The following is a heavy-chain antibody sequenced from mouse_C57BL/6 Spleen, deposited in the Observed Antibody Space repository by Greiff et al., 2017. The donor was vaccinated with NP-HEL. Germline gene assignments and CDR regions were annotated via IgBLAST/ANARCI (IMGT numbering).Heavy chain of an antibody. CDR2: ISYDGSN. V-gene: IGHV3-6*01. CDR3: ARVPPHWYFDV. Sequence: EVKLMESGPGLVKPSQSLSLTCSVTGYSITSGYYWNWIRQFPGNKLEWMGYISYDGSNNYNPSLKNRISITRDTSKNQFFLKLNSVTTEDTATYYCARVPPHWYFDVWGTGTTVTVSS. J-gene: IGHJ1*03. CDR1: GYSITSGYY.